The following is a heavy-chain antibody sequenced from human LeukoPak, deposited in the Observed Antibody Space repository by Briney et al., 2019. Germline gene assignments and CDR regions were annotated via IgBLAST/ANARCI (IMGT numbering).Heavy chain of an antibody. CDR2: IYSGGST. V-gene: IGHV3-53*01. CDR1: GFTVSSNY. CDR3: ARDEHYYYGMDV. J-gene: IGHJ6*02. Sequence: PGGSLRLSCAASGFTVSSNYMSWVRQAPGKGLEWVSVIYSGGSTYYADSVKGRFTISRDNSKNTLYLQMNSLRAEDTAVYYCARDEHYYYGMDVWGQGTTVTVSS.